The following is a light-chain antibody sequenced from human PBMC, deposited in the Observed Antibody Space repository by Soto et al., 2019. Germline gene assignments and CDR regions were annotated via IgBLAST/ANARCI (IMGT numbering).Light chain of an antibody. V-gene: IGKV4-1*01. J-gene: IGKJ4*01. CDR3: QQYYHAPPGLS. Sequence: DIVMNQSPDSLAVSLGERATINCKSSQSLLFSSNNKNDLAWYQQKPGQPPKLLIYWAATRKYGVPDRFSGSGSGTDFTLTINSLQAEDVAVCYCQQYYHAPPGLSFGGGTKVEIK. CDR1: QSLLFSSNNKND. CDR2: WAA.